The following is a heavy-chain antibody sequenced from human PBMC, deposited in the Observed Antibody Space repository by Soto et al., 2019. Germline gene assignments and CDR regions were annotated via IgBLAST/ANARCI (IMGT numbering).Heavy chain of an antibody. CDR1: GDSISIGAYY. J-gene: IGHJ5*01. Sequence: SETLSLTCTVSGDSISIGAYYWSWIRHHPGKGLEWIGYISYSGRTYYNPSLKSRLTISLDTSENQFSLKLTSVTAADTAVYYCARAARYIDWLTYPDSWGQGILVTVSS. V-gene: IGHV4-31*03. CDR2: ISYSGRT. CDR3: ARAARYIDWLTYPDS. D-gene: IGHD3-9*01.